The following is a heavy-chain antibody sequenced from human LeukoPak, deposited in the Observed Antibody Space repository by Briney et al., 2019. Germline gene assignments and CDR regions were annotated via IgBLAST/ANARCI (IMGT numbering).Heavy chain of an antibody. V-gene: IGHV3-30-3*01. D-gene: IGHD2-15*01. J-gene: IGHJ4*02. CDR1: GFTFSSYA. CDR2: ISYDGSNK. Sequence: GGSLRLSCAASGFTFSSYAMHWVRQAPGKGLEWVAVISYDGSNKYYADSVKGRFTISRDNSKNTLYLQMNSLRAEDTAVYFCAKDLKYRSGGRCSSGQVTDSECWGQGTLVTVSS. CDR3: AKDLKYRSGGRCSSGQVTDSEC.